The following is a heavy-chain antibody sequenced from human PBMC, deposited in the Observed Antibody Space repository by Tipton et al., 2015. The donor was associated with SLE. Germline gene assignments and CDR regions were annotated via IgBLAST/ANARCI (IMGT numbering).Heavy chain of an antibody. Sequence: LRLSCIVSGGSISSYYWSWIRQPPGKGLEWIGYIYYSGSTNYNPSLKSRVTISVDTSKNQFSLKLSSVTAADTAVYYCAKDSLSWGSSWSPLDPWGQGTLVSVSS. J-gene: IGHJ5*02. CDR3: AKDSLSWGSSWSPLDP. D-gene: IGHD6-13*01. CDR2: IYYSGST. V-gene: IGHV4-59*12. CDR1: GGSISSYY.